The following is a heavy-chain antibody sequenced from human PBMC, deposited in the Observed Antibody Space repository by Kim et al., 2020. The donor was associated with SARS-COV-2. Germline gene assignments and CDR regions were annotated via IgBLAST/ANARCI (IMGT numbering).Heavy chain of an antibody. CDR1: GYTFS. V-gene: IGHV7-4-1*02. D-gene: IGHD1-7*01. CDR2: INANTGNP. CDR3: ARDSRGNWKYAAFDI. Sequence: ASVKVSCKTSGYTFSMSWVRQAPGQGLEWMGWINANTGNPTYAQGFTGRFVFSLDSSVSTAYLQISSLKADDTAVYYCARDSRGNWKYAAFDIWGQGTMVTVSP. J-gene: IGHJ3*02.